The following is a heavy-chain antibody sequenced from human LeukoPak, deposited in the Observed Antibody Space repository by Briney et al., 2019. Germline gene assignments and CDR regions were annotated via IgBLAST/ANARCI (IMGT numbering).Heavy chain of an antibody. Sequence: GGSLRLSCAASGFTFSSYGMHWVRQAPGKGLECVAVISFDGGNKYYEDSVKGRFTISRDNSKNTLYLQMNSLISEDTATYCCSKVYKGLMVRGVFHSYYYMDVWGKGTTVTISS. J-gene: IGHJ6*03. CDR3: SKVYKGLMVRGVFHSYYYMDV. CDR2: ISFDGGNK. V-gene: IGHV3-30*18. D-gene: IGHD3-10*01. CDR1: GFTFSSYG.